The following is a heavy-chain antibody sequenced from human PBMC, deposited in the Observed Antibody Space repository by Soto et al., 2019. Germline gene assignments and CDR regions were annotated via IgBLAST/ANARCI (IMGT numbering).Heavy chain of an antibody. D-gene: IGHD3-16*02. CDR1: GGSISSGGYY. Sequence: PSETLSLTCTVSGGSISSGGYYWSWIRQHPGKGLEWIGYIYYSGSTYYNPSLKSRVTISVDTSNNQFSLKLSSVTAADTAVYYCARAMITFGGVIAPNWFDPWGQGTLVTVSS. J-gene: IGHJ5*02. CDR3: ARAMITFGGVIAPNWFDP. CDR2: IYYSGST. V-gene: IGHV4-31*03.